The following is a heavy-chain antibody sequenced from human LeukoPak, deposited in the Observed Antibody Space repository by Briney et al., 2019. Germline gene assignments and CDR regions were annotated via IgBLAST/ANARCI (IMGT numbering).Heavy chain of an antibody. J-gene: IGHJ4*02. CDR1: GFTFSSYT. V-gene: IGHV3-30-3*01. D-gene: IGHD3-10*01. Sequence: GGSLRLSCAASGFTFSSYTMHWVRQAPGKGLEWVAVISYDGSNKYYADSVKGRFTISRDNSKNTLYLQMNSLRVEDTAVYYCARPGSAGSLDYWGQGTLVTVSS. CDR3: ARPGSAGSLDY. CDR2: ISYDGSNK.